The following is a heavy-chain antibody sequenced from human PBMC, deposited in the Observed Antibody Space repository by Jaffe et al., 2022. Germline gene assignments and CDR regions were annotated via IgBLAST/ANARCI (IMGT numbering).Heavy chain of an antibody. D-gene: IGHD6-19*01. Sequence: EVQLLESGGGLGQPGGFLRLSCAASEFTFNNYAMSWVRQAPGKGLDWVSSISGTADSTYYADSVKGRFTISRDNSKNMLYLEMNSLRADDTAVYYCAKGQGIAVNWFDAWGQGTLVTVSS. J-gene: IGHJ5*02. CDR2: ISGTADST. V-gene: IGHV3-23*01. CDR3: AKGQGIAVNWFDA. CDR1: EFTFNNYA.